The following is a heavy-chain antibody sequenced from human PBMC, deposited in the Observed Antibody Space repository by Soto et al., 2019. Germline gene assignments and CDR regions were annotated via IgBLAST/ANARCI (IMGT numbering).Heavy chain of an antibody. J-gene: IGHJ6*02. V-gene: IGHV3-48*03. Sequence: GSLRLSCAASGFTFSSYEMNWVRQAPGKGLEWVSYISSSGSTIYYADSVKGRFTISRDNAKNSLCLQMNSLRAEDTAVYYCARDRPHYYDSSGSGMDVWGPGXTVTVSS. CDR2: ISSSGSTI. CDR3: ARDRPHYYDSSGSGMDV. CDR1: GFTFSSYE. D-gene: IGHD3-22*01.